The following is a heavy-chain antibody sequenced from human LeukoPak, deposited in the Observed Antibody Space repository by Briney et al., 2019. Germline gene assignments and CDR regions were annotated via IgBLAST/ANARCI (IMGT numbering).Heavy chain of an antibody. CDR1: GYSISSGYY. D-gene: IGHD3-3*01. CDR2: IDHSGST. V-gene: IGHV4-38-2*02. J-gene: IGHJ4*02. CDR3: ARAGRDYDFWSGYLHFDY. Sequence: SETLSLTCTVSGYSISSGYYWGWIRQPPGKGLEWTGSIDHSGSTYYNPSLKSRVTISVDTSKNQFSLKLSSVTAADTAVYYCARAGRDYDFWSGYLHFDYWGQGTLVTVSS.